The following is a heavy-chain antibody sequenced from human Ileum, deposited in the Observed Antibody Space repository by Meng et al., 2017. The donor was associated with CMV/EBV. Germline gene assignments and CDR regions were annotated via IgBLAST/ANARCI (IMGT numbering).Heavy chain of an antibody. V-gene: IGHV4-4*07. CDR1: GEYISSNC. D-gene: IGHD6-19*01. J-gene: IGHJ4*02. Sequence: VQWQACGLWLVKRSASLFLPCTVSGEYISSNCWSWIRQPAGKGLEWIGRIYSSGSTFYNPSLNSRVTMSVDTSKNQFSLSLASVTAADTAIYFCAREESVGIAVTGTFDYWGQGILVTVSS. CDR2: IYSSGST. CDR3: AREESVGIAVTGTFDY.